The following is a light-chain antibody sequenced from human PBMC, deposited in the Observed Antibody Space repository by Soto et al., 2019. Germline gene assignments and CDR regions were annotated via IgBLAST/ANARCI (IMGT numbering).Light chain of an antibody. CDR2: WAS. Sequence: DIVMTQSPDSLALPLGERPTIASKSSQVVLNSSNIKNHLAWYHQKSGQPPKLLIYWASTRESGVPDRFSGSGSGTDFTLTISSLQAEDVAVYYCQQYYTTPYTFGQGTKLEI. CDR1: QVVLNSSNIKNH. CDR3: QQYYTTPYT. J-gene: IGKJ2*01. V-gene: IGKV4-1*01.